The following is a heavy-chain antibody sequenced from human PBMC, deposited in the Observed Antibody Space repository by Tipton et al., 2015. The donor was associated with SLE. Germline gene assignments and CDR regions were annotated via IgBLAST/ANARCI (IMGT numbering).Heavy chain of an antibody. CDR2: IRYDGSNK. D-gene: IGHD2-2*01. Sequence: SLRLSCAASGFTFSSYGMHWVRQAPGKGLEWVAFIRYDGSNKYYADSVKGRFTISRDNSKNTLYLQMNSLRAEDTAVYYCARGSHPLYCSSTSCYPDYWGQGTLVTVSS. CDR3: ARGSHPLYCSSTSCYPDY. CDR1: GFTFSSYG. V-gene: IGHV3-30*02. J-gene: IGHJ4*02.